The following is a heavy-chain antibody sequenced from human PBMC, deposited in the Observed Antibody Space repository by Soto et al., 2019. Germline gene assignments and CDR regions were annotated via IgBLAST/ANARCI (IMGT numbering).Heavy chain of an antibody. Sequence: AWSLRLSCASSRYTFNSYAITWFRQTPGKGLEWVSTISGSGGSRYYSDSVKGRFTISRDNSKNTLYLQMNSLRAEDTAVYYCAKDLDTSRWFRGYGLDVWGQGTTVTVSS. CDR2: ISGSGGSR. D-gene: IGHD6-13*01. CDR3: AKDLDTSRWFRGYGLDV. J-gene: IGHJ6*02. CDR1: RYTFNSYA. V-gene: IGHV3-23*01.